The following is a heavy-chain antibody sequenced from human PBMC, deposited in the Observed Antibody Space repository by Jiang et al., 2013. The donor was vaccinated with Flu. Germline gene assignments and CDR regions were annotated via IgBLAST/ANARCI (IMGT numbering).Heavy chain of an antibody. J-gene: IGHJ4*02. V-gene: IGHV3-7*03. CDR3: ARVRIKGAAGTSAGYYFDY. Sequence: NIKQDGSEKYYVDSVKGRFTISRDNAKNSLYLQMNSLRAEDTAVYYCARVRIKGAAGTSAGYYFDYWGQGTLVTVSS. CDR2: IKQDGSEK. D-gene: IGHD6-13*01.